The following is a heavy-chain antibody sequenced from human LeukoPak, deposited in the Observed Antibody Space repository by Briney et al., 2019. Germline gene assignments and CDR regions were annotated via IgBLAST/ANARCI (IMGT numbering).Heavy chain of an antibody. Sequence: NPSETLSLTCTVSGGSISSTTYYWVWIRQPPGKGLQYIGTIYYSGSTYYNPSLKGRVTVSVDTSQNQFSLKLNSVTAADTAVYFCARHKDSGSYYNPVDYWGQGTLVTVSS. D-gene: IGHD3-10*01. V-gene: IGHV4-39*01. CDR1: GGSISSTTYY. CDR2: IYYSGST. J-gene: IGHJ4*02. CDR3: ARHKDSGSYYNPVDY.